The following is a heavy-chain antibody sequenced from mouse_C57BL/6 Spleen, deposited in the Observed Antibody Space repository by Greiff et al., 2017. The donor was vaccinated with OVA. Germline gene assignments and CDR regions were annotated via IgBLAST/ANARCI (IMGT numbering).Heavy chain of an antibody. Sequence: VHVKQSGAELVRPGASVKLSCTASGFNIKDYYMPWVQQRPEQGLEWIGRIDAEDGDTEYAPKFQGKATMTADTSSNTAYLQLSSLTSEDTAVYYGTTKESNPAWFAYWGQGTLVTVSA. J-gene: IGHJ3*01. CDR1: GFNIKDYY. D-gene: IGHD2-5*01. CDR3: TTKESNPAWFAY. CDR2: IDAEDGDT. V-gene: IGHV14-1*01.